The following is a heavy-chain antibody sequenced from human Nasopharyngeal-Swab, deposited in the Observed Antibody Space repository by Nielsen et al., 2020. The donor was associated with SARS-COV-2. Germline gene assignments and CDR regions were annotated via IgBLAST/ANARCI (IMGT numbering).Heavy chain of an antibody. CDR1: GFTFNIYA. J-gene: IGHJ3*02. CDR3: AKDDVVRGDAFDI. D-gene: IGHD3-10*01. V-gene: IGHV3-23*01. CDR2: ISASGGST. Sequence: GESLKISCIASGFTFNIYAMAWVRRTPGRGLQWVSGISASGGSTYYTDSVKGRFAVSRDNSRNTLYLQMHSLRVEDTALYYCAKDDVVRGDAFDIWRQGTMVTVSS.